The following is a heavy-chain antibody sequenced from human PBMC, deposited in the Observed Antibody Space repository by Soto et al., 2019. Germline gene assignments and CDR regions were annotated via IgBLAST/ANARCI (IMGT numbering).Heavy chain of an antibody. Sequence: SETLSLTCTVSGGSISSGGYYWSWIRQHPGKGLEWIGYIYYSGSTYYNPSLKSRVTISVDTSKNQFSLKLRSVTAADTAVYYCASNSYGYTFYDYSGQGTLVTVSS. CDR2: IYYSGST. V-gene: IGHV4-30-4*08. CDR1: GGSISSGGYY. D-gene: IGHD5-18*01. CDR3: ASNSYGYTFYDY. J-gene: IGHJ4*02.